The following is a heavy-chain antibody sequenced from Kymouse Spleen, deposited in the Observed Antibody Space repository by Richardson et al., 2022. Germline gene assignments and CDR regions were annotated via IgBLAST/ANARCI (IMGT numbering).Heavy chain of an antibody. CDR2: IKSKTDGGTT. CDR1: GFTFSNAW. V-gene: IGHV3-15*01. Sequence: EVQLVESGGGLVKPGGSLRLSCAASGFTFSNAWMSWVRQAPGKGLEWVGRIKSKTDGGTTDYAAPVKGRFTISRDDSKNTLYLQMNSLKTEDTAVYYCTTRNRYSGSYGWFDPWGQGTLVTVSS. D-gene: IGHD1-26*01. J-gene: IGHJ5*02. CDR3: TTRNRYSGSYGWFDP.